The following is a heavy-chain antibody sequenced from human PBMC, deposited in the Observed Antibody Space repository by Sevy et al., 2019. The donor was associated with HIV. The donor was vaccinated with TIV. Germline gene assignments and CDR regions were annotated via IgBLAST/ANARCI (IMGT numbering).Heavy chain of an antibody. CDR3: ARVAGGENYDYGIDV. V-gene: IGHV4-39*01. CDR1: GGSITSSGHY. CDR2: VYYVGNS. Sequence: SETLSLTCTVSGGSITSSGHYWGWIRQSPGKGLEWIGAVYYVGNSYANPSLRSRVTISVDTSKNLFSLSLTSLTAADTAIYYCARVAGGENYDYGIDVWGLGTSVTVSS. J-gene: IGHJ6*02. D-gene: IGHD2-21*01.